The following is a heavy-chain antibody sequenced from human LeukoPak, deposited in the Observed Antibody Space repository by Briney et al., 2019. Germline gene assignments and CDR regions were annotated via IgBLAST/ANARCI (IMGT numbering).Heavy chain of an antibody. Sequence: VASVKVSCKASGYTFTSYDINWVRQATGQGLEWMGWMNPNNGNTGYAQKFQGRFTMTKNTSISTAYMELSSLRSEDTAIYYCARVVVIATGRIWFDPWGQGTLVTVSS. J-gene: IGHJ5*02. V-gene: IGHV1-8*01. CDR2: MNPNNGNT. D-gene: IGHD2-21*01. CDR3: ARVVVIATGRIWFDP. CDR1: GYTFTSYD.